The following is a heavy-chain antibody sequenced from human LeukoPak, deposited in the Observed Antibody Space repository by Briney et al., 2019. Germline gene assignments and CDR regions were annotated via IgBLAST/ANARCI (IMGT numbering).Heavy chain of an antibody. CDR1: GFTFSSYW. CDR2: ISGSGGST. CDR3: AKGYSSAWYYFDC. V-gene: IGHV3-23*01. Sequence: GGSLRLSCAASGFTFSSYWMNWARQAPGKGLEWVSAISGSGGSTNYAGSVKGRFTISRDNSENTLYLQLNSLRAEDTALYYCAKGYSSAWYYFDCWGQGTLVTVSS. D-gene: IGHD6-19*01. J-gene: IGHJ4*02.